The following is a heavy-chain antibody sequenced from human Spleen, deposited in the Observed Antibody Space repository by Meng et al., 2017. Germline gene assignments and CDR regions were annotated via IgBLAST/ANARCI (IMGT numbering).Heavy chain of an antibody. J-gene: IGHJ2*01. CDR3: ARTGWGRFYGRYFDL. Sequence: GSLRLSCVVSGGSFSDYYWSWIRQPPGKGLEWIGEINHSGSTNYNPSLKSRVTISVDTSKNQFSLKLSSVTAADTAVYYCARTGWGRFYGRYFDLWGRGTLVTVSS. D-gene: IGHD7-27*01. V-gene: IGHV4-34*01. CDR2: INHSGST. CDR1: GGSFSDYY.